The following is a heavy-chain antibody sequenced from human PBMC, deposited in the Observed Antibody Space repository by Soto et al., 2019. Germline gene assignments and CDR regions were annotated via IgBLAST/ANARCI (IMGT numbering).Heavy chain of an antibody. V-gene: IGHV3-15*07. D-gene: IGHD2-2*01. Sequence: GGSLRLSCAASGFTFSNAWMNWVRQAPGKELEWVGRIKSKTDDGTTDYAAPVKGRFTISRDDSKNTLYLQMNSLKTEDTAMYYCTADPHWRQLYYFDHWGRGILVTVSS. CDR2: IKSKTDDGTT. CDR1: GFTFSNAW. CDR3: TADPHWRQLYYFDH. J-gene: IGHJ4*02.